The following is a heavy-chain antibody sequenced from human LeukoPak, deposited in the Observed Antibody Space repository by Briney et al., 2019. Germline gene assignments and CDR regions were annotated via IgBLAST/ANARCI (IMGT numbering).Heavy chain of an antibody. D-gene: IGHD6-13*01. V-gene: IGHV4-59*01. J-gene: IGHJ2*01. CDR1: GGSISSYY. CDR2: IYYSGST. Sequence: SETLSLTCTVSGGSISSYYWSWIRQPPGKGLEWIGYIYYSGSTNYNPSLKSRVTISVDTSKNQFSLKLSSVTAADTAVYYCARGVIRPYSSSWYFDLWGRGTLVTVSS. CDR3: ARGVIRPYSSSWYFDL.